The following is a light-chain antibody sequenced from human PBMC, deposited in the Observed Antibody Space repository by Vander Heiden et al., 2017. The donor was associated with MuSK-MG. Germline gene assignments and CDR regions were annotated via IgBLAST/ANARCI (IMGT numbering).Light chain of an antibody. Sequence: DIQMTQSPSSLSASVGDRVTTTCRASQSISNYLNWYQQKPGKPPKLLIYAASSLQSGVPSRFSGSGSGTDFTLTISSLQPEDFATYYCQQSFDTPYTFGQGTKVEIK. CDR1: QSISNY. CDR2: AAS. CDR3: QQSFDTPYT. J-gene: IGKJ2*01. V-gene: IGKV1-39*01.